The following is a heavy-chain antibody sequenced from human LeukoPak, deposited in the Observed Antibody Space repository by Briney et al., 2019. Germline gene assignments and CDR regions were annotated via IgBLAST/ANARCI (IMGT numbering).Heavy chain of an antibody. CDR1: GFTFSSYS. CDR2: ISGSGGST. CDR3: AKSITAAGTVY. J-gene: IGHJ4*02. Sequence: GGSLRLPCAASGFTFSSYSMNWVRQAPGKGLEWVSVISGSGGSTYCADSVKGRFTISRDNSENTLYLQMNSLRAEDTAVYYCAKSITAAGTVYWGQGTLVTVSS. D-gene: IGHD6-13*01. V-gene: IGHV3-23*01.